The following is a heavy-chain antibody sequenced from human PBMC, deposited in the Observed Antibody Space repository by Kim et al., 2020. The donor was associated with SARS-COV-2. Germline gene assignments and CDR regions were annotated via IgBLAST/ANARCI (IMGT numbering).Heavy chain of an antibody. V-gene: IGHV3-48*02. Sequence: GGSLRLSCAASGFTFSSYSMNWVRQAPGKGLEWVSYISSSSSTIYYADSVKGRFTISRDNAKNSLYLQMNSLRDEDTAVYYCARDRGYDSSGYCDAFDIWGQGTMVTVSS. CDR3: ARDRGYDSSGYCDAFDI. J-gene: IGHJ3*02. CDR2: ISSSSSTI. D-gene: IGHD3-22*01. CDR1: GFTFSSYS.